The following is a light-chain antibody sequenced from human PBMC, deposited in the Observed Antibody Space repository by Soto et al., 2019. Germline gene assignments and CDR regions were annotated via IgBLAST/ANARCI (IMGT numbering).Light chain of an antibody. CDR3: SSYRGIGNSLV. V-gene: IGLV2-8*01. Sequence: QSALTQPPSASGSPGQSVTISCTGTNSDIGGFKYVSWYQQHPGKAPKLIIYEVSKRPSGVPDRFSASKSGNTASLTVSGLQAEDEAEYCCSSYRGIGNSLVFGAGTKLTVL. CDR1: NSDIGGFKY. J-gene: IGLJ1*01. CDR2: EVS.